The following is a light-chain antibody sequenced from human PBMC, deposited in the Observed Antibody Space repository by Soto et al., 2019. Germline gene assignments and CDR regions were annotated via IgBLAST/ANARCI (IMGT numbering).Light chain of an antibody. CDR2: GAS. J-gene: IGKJ3*01. Sequence: EILLTQSPGTLSLSPGERDTLSCRASQSVSSSYLAWYQQKPGQAPRLLIYGASSRATGIPDRLSGSGSGTDFTLTISRLEPEDLAVYYCQQYGSSLLFTFSPENKV. CDR3: QQYGSSLLFT. V-gene: IGKV3-20*01. CDR1: QSVSSSY.